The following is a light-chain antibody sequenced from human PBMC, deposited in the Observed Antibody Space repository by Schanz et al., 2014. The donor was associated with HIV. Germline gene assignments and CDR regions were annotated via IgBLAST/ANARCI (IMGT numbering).Light chain of an antibody. Sequence: EIVLTQSPATLSLSPGERATLSCRASQSVSDNYLAWYQQRPGQAPRLLIYDASTRAAGIPARFSGSGSGTEFTLTISRLEPEDFAVYYCQQYGSSPRTFGGGTKVEIK. CDR3: QQYGSSPRT. J-gene: IGKJ4*01. CDR1: QSVSDNY. CDR2: DAS. V-gene: IGKV3-20*01.